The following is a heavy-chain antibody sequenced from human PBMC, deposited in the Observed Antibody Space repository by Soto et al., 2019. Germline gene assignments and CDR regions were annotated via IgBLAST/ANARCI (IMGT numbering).Heavy chain of an antibody. Sequence: QVQLVQSGAEVKKPGSSVKVSCTASGGTFSSYTISWVRQAPGQGLEWMGRIIPILGIANYAQKFQGRVTITADKSTSTAYMELSSLRSEDTAVYYCARDGSGSEFDYWGQGTLVTVSS. V-gene: IGHV1-69*08. CDR2: IIPILGIA. CDR1: GGTFSSYT. CDR3: ARDGSGSEFDY. D-gene: IGHD3-10*01. J-gene: IGHJ4*02.